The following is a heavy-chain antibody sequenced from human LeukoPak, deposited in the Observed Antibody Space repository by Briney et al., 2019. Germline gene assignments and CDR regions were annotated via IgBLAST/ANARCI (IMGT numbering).Heavy chain of an antibody. J-gene: IGHJ4*02. CDR3: ARDRPYCSSTSCYYYFDY. CDR1: GGSISSGSYY. Sequence: SETLSLTRTVPGGSISSGSYYWSWIRQPAGKGLEWIGRIYTSGSTNYNPSLKSRVTISVDTSKNQFSLKLSSVTAADTAVYYCARDRPYCSSTSCYYYFDYWGQGTLVTVSS. CDR2: IYTSGST. D-gene: IGHD2-2*01. V-gene: IGHV4-61*02.